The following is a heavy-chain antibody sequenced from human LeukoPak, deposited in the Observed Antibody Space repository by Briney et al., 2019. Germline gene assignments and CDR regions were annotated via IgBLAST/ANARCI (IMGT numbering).Heavy chain of an antibody. Sequence: GGSLRLSCAASGFTFRSYAMNWVRQAPGKGLEWVSGITARGSSTYYADSVKGRFTISRDNSKNTLYLHMNSLRAEDTAVYYCAKDEDMIVVVPFDSWGQGTLVTVSS. CDR1: GFTFRSYA. CDR3: AKDEDMIVVVPFDS. J-gene: IGHJ4*02. V-gene: IGHV3-23*01. CDR2: ITARGSST. D-gene: IGHD3-22*01.